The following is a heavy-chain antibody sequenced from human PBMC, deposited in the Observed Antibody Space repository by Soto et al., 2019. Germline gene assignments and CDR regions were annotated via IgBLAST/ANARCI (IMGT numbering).Heavy chain of an antibody. J-gene: IGHJ5*02. Sequence: EVQLVESGGGLVQPGGSLRLSCAASGFTFSSYSMNWVRQAPGKGLEWVSYISSSSSTIYYADSVKGRFTISRDNAKNSLYLQMNSLRDEDTAVYYCVRENYGDYLNWFDPWGQGTLVTVSS. D-gene: IGHD4-17*01. CDR1: GFTFSSYS. CDR2: ISSSSSTI. CDR3: VRENYGDYLNWFDP. V-gene: IGHV3-48*02.